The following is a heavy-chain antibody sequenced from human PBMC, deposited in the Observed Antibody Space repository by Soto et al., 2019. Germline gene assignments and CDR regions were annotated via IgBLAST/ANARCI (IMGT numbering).Heavy chain of an antibody. J-gene: IGHJ4*02. CDR1: GGSISSYY. V-gene: IGHV4-59*01. CDR2: IYYSGST. CDR3: ARGYSSGWFDFDY. D-gene: IGHD6-19*01. Sequence: SETLSLTCTVSGGSISSYYWSWIRQPPGKGLEWIGYIYYSGSTNYNPSLKSRVTISVDTSKNQFSLKLNSVTAADTAVYYCARGYSSGWFDFDYWGQGTLVTVSS.